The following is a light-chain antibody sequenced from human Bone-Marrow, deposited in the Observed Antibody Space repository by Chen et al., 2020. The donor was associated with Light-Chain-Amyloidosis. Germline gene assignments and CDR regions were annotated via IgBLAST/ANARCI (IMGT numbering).Light chain of an antibody. CDR2: GAS. J-gene: IGKJ2*02. V-gene: IGKV3-20*01. Sequence: IGLPHSPGTLSLSPGERATLSCRASQSVSSTYLAWYQQKPGQGPRLLIYGASTRATGIPDRFSGSGSGTDFTLTISRLEPEDFAVYYCHLYGRSPPCTFGQGTKLEIK. CDR3: HLYGRSPPCT. CDR1: QSVSSTY.